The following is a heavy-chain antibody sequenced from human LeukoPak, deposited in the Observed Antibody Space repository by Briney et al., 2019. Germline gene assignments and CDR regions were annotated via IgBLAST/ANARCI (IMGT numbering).Heavy chain of an antibody. CDR2: INHSGST. V-gene: IGHV4-34*01. CDR1: GGSFSGYY. J-gene: IGHJ6*03. CDR3: ARGLQRWLPAPTTTRYMDV. Sequence: SGTLSLTCAVYGGSFSGYYWSWIRQPPGKGLEWIGEINHSGSTNYNPSLKSRVTISVDTSKNQFSLKLSSVTAADTAVYYCARGLQRWLPAPTTTRYMDVWGKGTTVTVSS. D-gene: IGHD5-24*01.